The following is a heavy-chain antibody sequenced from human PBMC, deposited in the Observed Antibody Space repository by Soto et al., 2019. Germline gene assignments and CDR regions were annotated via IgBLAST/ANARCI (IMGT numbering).Heavy chain of an antibody. J-gene: IGHJ6*02. CDR1: SFTFSSSE. CDR3: ARWDVDCSITSCYPGSDGMDV. V-gene: IGHV3-48*03. D-gene: IGHD2-2*01. Sequence: GGALRLSCASASFTFSSSEMNRLRQAQRKGLERVSYISSSGSTIYYADSVKGRFTISRDNAKNSLYLQMNSLRAEDTAVYYCARWDVDCSITSCYPGSDGMDVWGHGTTV. CDR2: ISSSGSTI.